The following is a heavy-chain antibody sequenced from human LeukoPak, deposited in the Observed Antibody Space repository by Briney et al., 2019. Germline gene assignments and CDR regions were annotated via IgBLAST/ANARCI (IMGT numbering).Heavy chain of an antibody. CDR3: AGSGYSGYDLNY. J-gene: IGHJ4*02. CDR2: KYYSGTT. CDR1: GGSITDYY. Sequence: SETLSLTCTVSGGSITDYYWGWIRQPPGKGLEFIGYKYYSGTTNYNPSLKSRVTISVDTSKNQFSLKLSSVTAADTAVYYCAGSGYSGYDLNYWGQGTLVTVSS. D-gene: IGHD5-12*01. V-gene: IGHV4-59*12.